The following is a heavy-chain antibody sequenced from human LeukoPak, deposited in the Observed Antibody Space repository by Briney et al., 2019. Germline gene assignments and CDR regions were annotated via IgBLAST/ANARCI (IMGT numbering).Heavy chain of an antibody. Sequence: PSQTLSLTCAVSGGSISSGGYSWSWIRQPPGKGLEWIGYIYHSGSTYYNPSLKSRVTISVDTSKNQFSLKLSSVTAADTAVYYCARGSYRLWAGGSYRPFDYWGQGTLVTVSS. J-gene: IGHJ4*02. CDR1: GGSISSGGYS. CDR2: IYHSGST. D-gene: IGHD3-16*02. CDR3: ARGSYRLWAGGSYRPFDY. V-gene: IGHV4-30-2*01.